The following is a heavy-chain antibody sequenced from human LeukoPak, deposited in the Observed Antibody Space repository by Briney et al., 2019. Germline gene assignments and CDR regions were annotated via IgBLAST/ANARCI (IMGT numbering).Heavy chain of an antibody. CDR1: GGSISSGGYY. J-gene: IGHJ4*02. CDR2: IYYSGST. V-gene: IGHV4-31*03. CDR3: AGVATRERQFDY. D-gene: IGHD5-12*01. Sequence: PSETLSLTCTVSGGSISSGGYYWSWIRQHPGKGLEWIGYIYYSGSTYYNPSLKSRVTISVDTSKNQFSLKLSSVTAADTAVYYCAGVATRERQFDYWGQGTLVTVSS.